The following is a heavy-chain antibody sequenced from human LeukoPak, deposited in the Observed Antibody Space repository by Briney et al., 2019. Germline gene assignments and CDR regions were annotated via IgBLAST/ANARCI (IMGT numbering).Heavy chain of an antibody. CDR3: ASSYDSSSYYPLDY. CDR2: ISYDGSNK. J-gene: IGHJ4*02. CDR1: GFTFSSYG. Sequence: PGRSLRLSCAASGFTFSSYGMHWVRQAPGKGLEWVAVISYDGSNKYYADSVKGRFTISRDNSKNTLYLQMNSLRAADTAVYYCASSYDSSSYYPLDYWGQGTLVTVSS. V-gene: IGHV3-30*03. D-gene: IGHD3-22*01.